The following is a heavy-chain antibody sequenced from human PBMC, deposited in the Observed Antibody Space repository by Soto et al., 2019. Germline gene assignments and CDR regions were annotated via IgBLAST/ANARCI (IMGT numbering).Heavy chain of an antibody. Sequence: VQLVESGGGLVQPGGSLRLSCAASGFTFSSYSMNWVRQAPGKGLEWVSYISSSSSTIYYADSVKGRFTISRDNAKNSLYLQMNSLRAEDTAVYYCAREGGMDVWGQGTTVTVSS. J-gene: IGHJ6*02. CDR1: GFTFSSYS. CDR2: ISSSSSTI. V-gene: IGHV3-48*01. CDR3: AREGGMDV.